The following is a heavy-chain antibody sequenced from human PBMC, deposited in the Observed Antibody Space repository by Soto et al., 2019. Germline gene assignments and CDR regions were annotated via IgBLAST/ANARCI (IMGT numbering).Heavy chain of an antibody. V-gene: IGHV4-59*01. CDR1: GGSISSYY. D-gene: IGHD3-3*01. CDR2: IYYSGST. J-gene: IGHJ5*02. CDR3: ARTMANWFDP. Sequence: SETLSLTCTVSGGSISSYYWSWIRQPPGKGLEWIGYIYYSGSTNYNPSLKSPVTISVDTSKNQFSLKLSSVTAADTAVYYCARTMANWFDPWGQGTLVTVSS.